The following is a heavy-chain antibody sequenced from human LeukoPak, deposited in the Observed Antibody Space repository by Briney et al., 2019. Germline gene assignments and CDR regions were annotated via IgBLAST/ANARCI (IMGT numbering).Heavy chain of an antibody. Sequence: GASVKVSCKASGYTFTAYYMHWVRQAPGQGLEWMGWINPNSGGTNYAQKFQGRVTMTRDTSISTAYMELSRLRSEDKAVYYCARNYYYDSSGTEGNYFDYWGQGTLVTVSS. D-gene: IGHD3-22*01. V-gene: IGHV1-2*02. CDR2: INPNSGGT. CDR3: ARNYYYDSSGTEGNYFDY. CDR1: GYTFTAYY. J-gene: IGHJ4*02.